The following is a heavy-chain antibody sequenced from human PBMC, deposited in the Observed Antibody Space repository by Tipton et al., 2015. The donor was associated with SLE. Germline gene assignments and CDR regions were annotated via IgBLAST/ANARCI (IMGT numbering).Heavy chain of an antibody. D-gene: IGHD5-12*01. CDR2: INHSGST. CDR1: GGSFSVYY. Sequence: TLSLTCVVHGGSFSVYYWGWVRQPPGKGLEWIAEINHSGSTNCNPSLQSRVTISVDTSKNQLSLKMTSVAAADTAFYYCARRTSGYAPDYWGQGTLVTVSS. J-gene: IGHJ4*02. V-gene: IGHV4-34*01. CDR3: ARRTSGYAPDY.